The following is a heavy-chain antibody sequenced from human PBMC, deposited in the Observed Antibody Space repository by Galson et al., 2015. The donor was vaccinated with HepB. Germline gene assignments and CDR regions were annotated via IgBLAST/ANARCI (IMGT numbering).Heavy chain of an antibody. CDR1: GYTFTGYY. V-gene: IGHV1-2*04. Sequence: SVKVSCKASGYTFTGYYMHWVRQAPGQGLEWMGWINPNSGGTNYAQKFQGWVTMTRDTSISTAYMELSRLRSDDTAVYYCARDSTYSSSWYPYYYYYGMDVWGQGTTVTVSS. J-gene: IGHJ6*02. CDR2: INPNSGGT. CDR3: ARDSTYSSSWYPYYYYYGMDV. D-gene: IGHD6-13*01.